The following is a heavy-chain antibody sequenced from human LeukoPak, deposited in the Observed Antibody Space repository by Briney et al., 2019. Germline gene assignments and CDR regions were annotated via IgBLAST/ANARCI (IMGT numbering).Heavy chain of an antibody. CDR1: GGSISSYY. Sequence: PSETLSLTCTVSGGSISSYYGSWIRQPPGKGLEWIGYIYYSGSTNYNPSLKGRVTISVDTSKNQFSLKLSSVTAADTAVYYCARAGMVVTPNYYYYYYMDVWGKGTTVTVSS. CDR3: ARAGMVVTPNYYYYYYMDV. D-gene: IGHD4-23*01. CDR2: IYYSGST. V-gene: IGHV4-59*01. J-gene: IGHJ6*03.